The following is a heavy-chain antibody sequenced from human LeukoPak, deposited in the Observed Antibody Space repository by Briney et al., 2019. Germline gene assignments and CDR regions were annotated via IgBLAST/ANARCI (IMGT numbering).Heavy chain of an antibody. Sequence: PSETLSLTCAVSGYSISSGYYCGWIRQPPGKGLEWIGSIYHSGSTYYNPSLKSRVTISVDTSKNQFSLKLSSVTAAYTALYYCARTTIAVAGLDWFDHWGQGTLVTVSS. V-gene: IGHV4-38-2*01. CDR3: ARTTIAVAGLDWFDH. CDR1: GYSISSGYY. D-gene: IGHD6-19*01. CDR2: IYHSGST. J-gene: IGHJ5*02.